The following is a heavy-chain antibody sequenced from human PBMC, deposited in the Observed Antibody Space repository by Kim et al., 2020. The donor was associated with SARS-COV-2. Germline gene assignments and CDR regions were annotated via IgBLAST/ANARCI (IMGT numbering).Heavy chain of an antibody. D-gene: IGHD3-22*01. Sequence: FQGRVTITADESTSTAYMELSSLRSEDTAVYYCARGDYYDSSGYYPPFDYWGQGTLVTVSS. J-gene: IGHJ4*02. CDR3: ARGDYYDSSGYYPPFDY. V-gene: IGHV1-69*01.